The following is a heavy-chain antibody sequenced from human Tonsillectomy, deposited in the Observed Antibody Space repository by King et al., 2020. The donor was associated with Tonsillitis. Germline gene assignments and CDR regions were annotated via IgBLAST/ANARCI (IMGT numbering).Heavy chain of an antibody. CDR3: ARLDYGDDYFDY. CDR1: GYSFTSYG. J-gene: IGHJ4*02. V-gene: IGHV1-18*01. CDR2: ISAYNGNT. Sequence: VQLVQSGAEVKKPGASVKVSCKASGYSFTSYGISWGRQAPGQGLEWMGWISAYNGNTTYAQKLQGRVTMTTDTSTSTANMELRSLRSDDTAVYYCARLDYGDDYFDYWGQGTLVTVSS. D-gene: IGHD4-17*01.